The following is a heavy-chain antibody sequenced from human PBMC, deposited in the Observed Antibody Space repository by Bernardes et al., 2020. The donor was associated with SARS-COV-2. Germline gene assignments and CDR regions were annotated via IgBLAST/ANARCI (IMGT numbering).Heavy chain of an antibody. J-gene: IGHJ5*02. Sequence: SETLSLTCTVSGGSISSSSYYWGWIRQPPGKGLEWIGSIYYSGSTYYNPSLKSRVTISVDTSKNQFSLKLSSVTAADTAVYYCARQGGQWLVLGSWFDPWGQGTTVTVSS. CDR3: ARQGGQWLVLGSWFDP. CDR2: IYYSGST. D-gene: IGHD6-19*01. CDR1: GGSISSSSYY. V-gene: IGHV4-39*01.